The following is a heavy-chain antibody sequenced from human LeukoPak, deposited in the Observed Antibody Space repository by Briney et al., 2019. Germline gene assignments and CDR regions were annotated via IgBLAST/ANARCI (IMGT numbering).Heavy chain of an antibody. CDR3: ARSYYASGTYYNAPFFDF. J-gene: IGHJ4*02. CDR2: INGDGSTT. V-gene: IGHV3-74*03. CDR1: GFTFSTYW. Sequence: PGGSLRLSCAASGFTFSTYWMHWVRRAPGKGLVWVSGINGDGSTTTYANSVKGRFTISRDNAKNTLYLEMHSRRAEDTAVYYCARSYYASGTYYNAPFFDFWGQGTLVAVSS. D-gene: IGHD3-10*01.